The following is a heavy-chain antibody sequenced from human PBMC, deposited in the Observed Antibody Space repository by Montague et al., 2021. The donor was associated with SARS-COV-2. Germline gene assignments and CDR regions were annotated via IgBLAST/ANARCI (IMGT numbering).Heavy chain of an antibody. Sequence: SETLSLTCTVSGDSINNYYWSWIRQSPGKGLEYIGYIYYSGGANYYPSRGTNYNPSFESRVAISLDTSKNQFSLNLSSVTTADTAVYYCARGSGYSGYALAYWGQGILVTVSS. J-gene: IGHJ4*02. V-gene: IGHV4-59*01. CDR3: ARGSGYSGYALAY. D-gene: IGHD5-12*01. CDR1: GDSINNYY. CDR2: IYYSGGANYYPSRGT.